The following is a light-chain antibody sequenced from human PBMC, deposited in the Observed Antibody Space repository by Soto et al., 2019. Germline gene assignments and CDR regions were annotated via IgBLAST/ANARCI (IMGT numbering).Light chain of an antibody. CDR2: DVN. Sequence: QSALTQPASVSGSPGQSITHSCTGTSSDIGGYDYVSWYQRHPGKAPKLIIYDVNNRPSGVSNRFSGSKSGNTASLTISGLQAEDEADYYCTSYVSGSSHVVFGGGTKVTVL. CDR3: TSYVSGSSHVV. J-gene: IGLJ2*01. CDR1: SSDIGGYDY. V-gene: IGLV2-14*01.